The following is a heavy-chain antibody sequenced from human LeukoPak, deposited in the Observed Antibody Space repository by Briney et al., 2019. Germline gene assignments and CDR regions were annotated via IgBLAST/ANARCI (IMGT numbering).Heavy chain of an antibody. CDR3: ANPFSTPRSNYYIDV. V-gene: IGHV3-23*01. Sequence: TGGSLRLSCAASGFTFSIYAMTWVRQAPGKGLEWVSAISGSGGSTYYADSVKGRFTISRDNSKSTLYLQMNSLRAEDTAVYYCANPFSTPRSNYYIDVWGKGTTVTVSS. D-gene: IGHD2-2*01. CDR1: GFTFSIYA. CDR2: ISGSGGST. J-gene: IGHJ6*03.